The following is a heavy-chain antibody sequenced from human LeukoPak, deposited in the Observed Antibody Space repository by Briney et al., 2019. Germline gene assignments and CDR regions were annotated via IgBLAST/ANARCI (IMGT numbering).Heavy chain of an antibody. Sequence: GGSLRLSCAASGFTFSSYDMHWVRQATGKGLEWVSAIGTAGDTYYPGSVKGRFTISRENAKNSLYLQMNSLRAGDTAVYYCARATYYYDSSGYSNDAFDIWGQGTMVTVSS. CDR3: ARATYYYDSSGYSNDAFDI. J-gene: IGHJ3*02. D-gene: IGHD3-22*01. CDR2: IGTAGDT. CDR1: GFTFSSYD. V-gene: IGHV3-13*01.